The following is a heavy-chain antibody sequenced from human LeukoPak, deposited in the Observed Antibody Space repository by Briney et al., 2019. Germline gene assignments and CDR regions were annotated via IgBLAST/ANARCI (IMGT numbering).Heavy chain of an antibody. D-gene: IGHD3-3*01. CDR3: ARAVDDYDFWSGYYRGCDY. CDR2: INQDGSEK. V-gene: IGHV3-7*01. CDR1: GFTFSSYW. Sequence: GGSLRLSCAASGFTFSSYWMSWVRQAPGKGLEWVANINQDGSEKYYVDSVKGRFTISRDNAKNSLYLQMNSLRAEDTAVYYCARAVDDYDFWSGYYRGCDYWGQGTLVTVSS. J-gene: IGHJ4*02.